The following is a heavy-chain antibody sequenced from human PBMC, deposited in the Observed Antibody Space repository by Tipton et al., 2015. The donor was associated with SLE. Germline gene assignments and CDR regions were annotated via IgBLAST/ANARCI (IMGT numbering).Heavy chain of an antibody. J-gene: IGHJ4*02. Sequence: TLSLTCTVSGGSISSSSYYWSWIRQPPGKGLEWIGEINHSGSTNYNPSLKSRVTISVDTSKNQFSLKLSSVTAADTAVYYYARGGADYYDSSGSTFDYWGQGTLVTVSS. CDR2: INHSGST. CDR1: GGSISSSSYY. V-gene: IGHV4-39*07. CDR3: ARGGADYYDSSGSTFDY. D-gene: IGHD3-22*01.